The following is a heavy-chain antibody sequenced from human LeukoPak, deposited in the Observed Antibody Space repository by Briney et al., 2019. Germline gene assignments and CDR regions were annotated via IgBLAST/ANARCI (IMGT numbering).Heavy chain of an antibody. CDR2: ISPTSVYI. Sequence: GGSLRLSCAASGFTFSTYSMNWVRQAPGKGLEWVSSISPTSVYIYYADSLKGRFTISRDNAKNSLYLQMNSLRVEDTGVYYCARVSPEPPFYYYGLDVWGQGTTVTVSS. CDR3: ARVSPEPPFYYYGLDV. CDR1: GFTFSTYS. V-gene: IGHV3-21*01. J-gene: IGHJ6*02.